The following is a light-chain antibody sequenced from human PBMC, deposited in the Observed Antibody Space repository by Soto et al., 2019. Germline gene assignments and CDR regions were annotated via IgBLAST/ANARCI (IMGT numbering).Light chain of an antibody. V-gene: IGKV3-11*01. Sequence: ENGLKQSPGTPALSPGGRANPSCRASQSVSSYLAWYQQKPGQAPRLLIYDASNRATGIPARFSGSGSGTDFTLTISSLEPEDFAVYYCQQRSNWPLTFGGGNKVDI. J-gene: IGKJ4*01. CDR1: QSVSSY. CDR2: DAS. CDR3: QQRSNWPLT.